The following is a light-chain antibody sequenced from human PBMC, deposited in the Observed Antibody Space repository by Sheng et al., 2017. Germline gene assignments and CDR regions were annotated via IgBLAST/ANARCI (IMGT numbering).Light chain of an antibody. J-gene: IGLJ3*02. V-gene: IGLV3-19*01. CDR1: SLRKYH. CDR2: GKN. CDR3: NSRDNSGYGRV. Sequence: SSELTQEPAVSAALGQTVTITCQGDSLRKYHASWYQQKPGQAPLFLISGKNVRPSGMSNRLLWLQLREYSFLDHQNGAQAEDEADYYCNSRDNSGYGRVFGGGTRLTVL.